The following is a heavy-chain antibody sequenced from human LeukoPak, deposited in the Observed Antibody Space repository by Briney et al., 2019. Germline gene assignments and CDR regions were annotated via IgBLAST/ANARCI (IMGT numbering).Heavy chain of an antibody. J-gene: IGHJ6*02. CDR2: IWYDGSNK. Sequence: GGSLRLSCAASGMTFSSYGMHWVRQAPGKGLEWVAVIWYDGSNKYYADSVKGRFTISRDNSKNTLYLQMNSLRAEDTAVYYCARAGIAVAGTISSYGMDVWGQGTTVTVSS. V-gene: IGHV3-33*01. CDR3: ARAGIAVAGTISSYGMDV. CDR1: GMTFSSYG. D-gene: IGHD6-19*01.